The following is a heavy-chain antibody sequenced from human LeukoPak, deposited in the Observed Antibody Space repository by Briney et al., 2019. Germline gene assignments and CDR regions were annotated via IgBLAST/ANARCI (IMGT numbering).Heavy chain of an antibody. CDR2: IYYSGST. J-gene: IGHJ4*02. CDR3: ARQPFTMVRGVILYYFDY. CDR1: GGSISSSSYY. V-gene: IGHV4-39*01. D-gene: IGHD3-10*01. Sequence: PSETLSLTCTVSGGSISSSSYYWGWIRQPPGKGLEWIGTIYYSGSTYYNPSLKSRVTISVDTSKNQFSLKLSSVTAADTAVYYCARQPFTMVRGVILYYFDYWGQGTLVTVSS.